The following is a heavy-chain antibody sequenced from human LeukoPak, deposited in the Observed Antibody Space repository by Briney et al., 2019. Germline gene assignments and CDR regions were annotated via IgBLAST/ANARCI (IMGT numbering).Heavy chain of an antibody. Sequence: SQTLSLTCAISGDSLSSDSAAWNWIRQSPSRSLAWLGRTYLWFTWHNDYAVSVKSRLRINADTSKNQFSLHLDSVTPEDTAVYFCARDSIRFGVVIAFFDFWGHGTLVTVSS. J-gene: IGHJ4*01. V-gene: IGHV6-1*01. CDR2: TYLWFTWHN. D-gene: IGHD3-3*01. CDR1: GDSLSSDSAA. CDR3: ARDSIRFGVVIAFFDF.